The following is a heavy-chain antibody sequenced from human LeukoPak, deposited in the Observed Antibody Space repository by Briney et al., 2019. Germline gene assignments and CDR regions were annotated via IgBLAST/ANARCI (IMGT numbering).Heavy chain of an antibody. CDR2: IDSDGYNA. V-gene: IGHV3-74*01. CDR3: ARDRPHNWFDP. J-gene: IGHJ5*02. Sequence: PGGSLRLSCAASGFTFNKHWMHWVRQAPGKGLEWVSRIDSDGYNAIYADSVKARFTISRDNAKNTLYLQMNSLRAEDTAVYYCARDRPHNWFDPWGQGTLVTVSS. CDR1: GFTFNKHW.